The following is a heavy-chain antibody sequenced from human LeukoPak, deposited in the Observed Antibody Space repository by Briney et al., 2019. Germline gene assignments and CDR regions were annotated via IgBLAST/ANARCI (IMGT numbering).Heavy chain of an antibody. CDR2: IIPIFGTA. D-gene: IGHD5-12*01. CDR1: GGTFSSYA. J-gene: IGHJ3*02. Sequence: VASVKVSCKASGGTFSSYAISWVRQAPGQGLEWMGGIIPIFGTANYAQKFQGRVTITADESTSTAYMELSSLRSEDTAVYYCASPVGGYVSDAFDIWGQGTMVTVSS. V-gene: IGHV1-69*01. CDR3: ASPVGGYVSDAFDI.